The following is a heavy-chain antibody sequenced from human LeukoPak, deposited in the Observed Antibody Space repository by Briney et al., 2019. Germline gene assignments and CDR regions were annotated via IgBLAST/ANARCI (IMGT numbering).Heavy chain of an antibody. CDR1: GFTFSSYS. CDR3: ARDSLPIEDSPSYYFDY. J-gene: IGHJ4*02. Sequence: PGGSLRLSCAASGFTFSSYSMNWVRQAPGKGLEWVSSISSSSSYIYYADSVKGRFTISRDNAKNSLYLQMNSLRAEDTAVYYCARDSLPIEDSPSYYFDYWGQGTLVTVSS. V-gene: IGHV3-21*01. CDR2: ISSSSSYI. D-gene: IGHD3/OR15-3a*01.